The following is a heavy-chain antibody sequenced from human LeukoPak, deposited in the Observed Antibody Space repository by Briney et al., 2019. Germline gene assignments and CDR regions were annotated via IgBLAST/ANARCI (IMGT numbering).Heavy chain of an antibody. CDR3: AIFWYYGSGSYIGTLDAFDI. Sequence: ASVKVSCKASGYTFTGYYMHWVRQAPGQGLEWMGWINPNSGGTNYAQKFQGRVTITRDTSISTDYMELSRLRYEDTAGNDWAIFWYYGSGSYIGTLDAFDIWGQGTMVTVSS. D-gene: IGHD3-10*01. CDR2: INPNSGGT. CDR1: GYTFTGYY. V-gene: IGHV1-2*02. J-gene: IGHJ3*02.